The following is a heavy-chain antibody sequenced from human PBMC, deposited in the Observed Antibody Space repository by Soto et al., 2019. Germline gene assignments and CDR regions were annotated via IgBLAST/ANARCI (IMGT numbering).Heavy chain of an antibody. V-gene: IGHV1-8*01. Sequence: QAQLVQSGAEVRKPGASVKVSCKASGYTFTTYDINWVRQAPGQGREGLGWMDPNSGSTGYAQNFQGRIPMTRNISRNTAHMELSSLQSEDTAVYYCARERKFDFWRKGLDVWGQGTTVTVSS. CDR2: MDPNSGST. CDR1: GYTFTTYD. J-gene: IGHJ6*02. D-gene: IGHD3-3*01. CDR3: ARERKFDFWRKGLDV.